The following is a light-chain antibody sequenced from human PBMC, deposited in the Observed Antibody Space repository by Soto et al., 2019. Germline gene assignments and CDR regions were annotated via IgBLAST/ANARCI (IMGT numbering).Light chain of an antibody. V-gene: IGKV1-39*01. J-gene: IGKJ3*01. CDR2: AAS. CDR1: QSVSNY. Sequence: DIQMNQSPSSLSASVGDRVTITCRASQSVSNYLNWYQQKPGKAPTLLIYAASTLQSGVQSRISGSGSGTDFTLTISSLQPEDFATYYCQQDLRPPLTFGPGTNVDIK. CDR3: QQDLRPPLT.